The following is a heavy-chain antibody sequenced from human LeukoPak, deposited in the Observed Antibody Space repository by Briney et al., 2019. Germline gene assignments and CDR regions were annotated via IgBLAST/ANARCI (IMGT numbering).Heavy chain of an antibody. CDR1: GFTFSSYI. Sequence: GGSLRLSCAASGFTFSSYIMNWVRQAPGKGPEWVSSISSSSAYIYYADSVKGRFTISRDNANSSLFLQMNSLRDEDTAVYYCATRSIALAATVDYWGQGTLVTVSS. CDR3: ATRSIALAATVDY. V-gene: IGHV3-21*01. D-gene: IGHD6-19*01. CDR2: ISSSSAYI. J-gene: IGHJ4*02.